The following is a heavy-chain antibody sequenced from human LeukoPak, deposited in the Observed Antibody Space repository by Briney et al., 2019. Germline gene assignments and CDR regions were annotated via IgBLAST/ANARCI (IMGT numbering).Heavy chain of an antibody. V-gene: IGHV1-24*01. CDR1: GYTLTELS. J-gene: IGHJ3*02. Sequence: ASVKVSCKVSGYTLTELSMHWVRQAPGKGLEWMGGFDPEDGETIYAQKFQGRVTMTEDTSTDTAYMELSRLRSDDTAVYYCAREVVVTDSFDIWGQGTMVTVSS. CDR3: AREVVVTDSFDI. D-gene: IGHD4-23*01. CDR2: FDPEDGET.